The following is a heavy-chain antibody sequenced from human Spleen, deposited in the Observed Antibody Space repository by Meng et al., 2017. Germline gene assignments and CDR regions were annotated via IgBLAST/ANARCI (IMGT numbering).Heavy chain of an antibody. CDR3: AGGYSSGWYLSYYYGMDV. Sequence: SETLSLTCTVSGGSISSGSYYWSWIRQPAGKGLEWIGRIYTSGSTNYNPSLKSRVTISVDTSKNQFSLKLSSVTATGTAVYYCAGGYSSGWYLSYYYGMDVWGQGTTVTVSS. CDR1: GGSISSGSYY. D-gene: IGHD6-19*01. CDR2: IYTSGST. V-gene: IGHV4-61*02. J-gene: IGHJ6*02.